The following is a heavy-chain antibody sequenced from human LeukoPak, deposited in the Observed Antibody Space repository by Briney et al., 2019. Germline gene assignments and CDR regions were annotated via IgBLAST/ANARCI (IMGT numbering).Heavy chain of an antibody. V-gene: IGHV3-66*01. J-gene: IGHJ4*02. CDR1: GFTVSSNY. CDR2: IYSGGST. CDR3: ARDFDMGGTPGDDFDF. Sequence: GGSLRLSCAASGFTVSSNYMSWVRQAPGKGLEWVSVIYSGGSTYYADSVKGRFTISRDNSKNTLYLQMNSLRAEDTAVYYCARDFDMGGTPGDDFDFWGQGTLVTVSS. D-gene: IGHD3-9*01.